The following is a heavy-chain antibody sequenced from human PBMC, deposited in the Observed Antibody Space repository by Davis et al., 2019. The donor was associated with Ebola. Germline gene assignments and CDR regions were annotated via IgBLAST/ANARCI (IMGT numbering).Heavy chain of an antibody. CDR1: GGPFIDYY. CDR2: IDHSGGA. Sequence: SETLSLTCGVYGGPFIDYYWTWIRQLPGKGLEWIGEIDHSGGANYSPSLKSRVSMSVDTLKKQFSLKLSSVTAADTAVYFCARGAAPYYYYGMDVWGQGTKVTVSS. J-gene: IGHJ6*02. CDR3: ARGAAPYYYYGMDV. V-gene: IGHV4-34*01.